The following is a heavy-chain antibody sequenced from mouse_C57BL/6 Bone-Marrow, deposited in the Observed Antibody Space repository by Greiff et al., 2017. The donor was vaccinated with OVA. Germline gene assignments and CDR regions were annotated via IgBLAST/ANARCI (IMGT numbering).Heavy chain of an antibody. CDR1: GFTFNTYA. CDR2: IRSKSSNYAT. D-gene: IGHD1-1*01. J-gene: IGHJ2*01. Sequence: EVQLQQSGGGLVQPKGSLKLSCAASGFTFNTYAMHWVRQAPGKGLEWVARIRSKSSNYATYYADSVKDRFTISRDDSQSMLYLQMNNLKTEDTAMYYCVREDYGSQVHYFDYWGQGTTLTVSS. V-gene: IGHV10-3*01. CDR3: VREDYGSQVHYFDY.